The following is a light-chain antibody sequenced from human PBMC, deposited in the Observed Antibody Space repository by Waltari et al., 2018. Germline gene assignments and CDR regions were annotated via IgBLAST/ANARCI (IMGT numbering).Light chain of an antibody. Sequence: QSALTQPASVSGSPGQSITISCTGTTTDVGAYNSVSWYQQHPGKAPRLMIFDVSNRPSGVSNRFSGSKSGNTASLTISGLQAEDEADYYCNSYTSSSTLLFGGGTRLTVL. CDR1: TTDVGAYNS. CDR3: NSYTSSSTLL. CDR2: DVS. V-gene: IGLV2-14*03. J-gene: IGLJ2*01.